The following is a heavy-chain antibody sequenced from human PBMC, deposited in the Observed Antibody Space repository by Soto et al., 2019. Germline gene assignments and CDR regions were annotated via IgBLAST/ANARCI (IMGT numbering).Heavy chain of an antibody. CDR3: ARDTPDIVLVPAAIQDYYYGMDV. J-gene: IGHJ6*02. D-gene: IGHD2-2*01. CDR2: ISYDGSNK. V-gene: IGHV3-30-3*01. CDR1: GFTFSSYA. Sequence: QVQLVESGGGVVQPGRSLRLSCAASGFTFSSYAMHWVRQAPGKGLEWVAVISYDGSNKYYADSVKGRFTISRDNSKNTLYLQMNSLRAEDTAVYYCARDTPDIVLVPAAIQDYYYGMDVWGQGTTVTVSS.